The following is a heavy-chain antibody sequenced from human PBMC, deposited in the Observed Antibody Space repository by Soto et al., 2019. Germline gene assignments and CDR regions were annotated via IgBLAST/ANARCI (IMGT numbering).Heavy chain of an antibody. V-gene: IGHV6-1*01. Sequence: SQTLSLTCAISGDRVSSNSAAWNWIRQSPSRGLEWLGRTYYRSKWYNDYAVSVKSRITINPDTSKNQFSLQLNSVTPEDTAVYYCARDRYEGTYYDFWSGYGMDVWGQGTTVTVSS. J-gene: IGHJ6*02. CDR1: GDRVSSNSAA. CDR2: TYYRSKWYN. CDR3: ARDRYEGTYYDFWSGYGMDV. D-gene: IGHD3-3*01.